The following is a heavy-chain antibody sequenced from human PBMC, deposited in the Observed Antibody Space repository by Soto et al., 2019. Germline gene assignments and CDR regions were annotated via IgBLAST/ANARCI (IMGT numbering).Heavy chain of an antibody. CDR3: ASWFFGRASGYMDV. CDR1: GGSISSGGYY. V-gene: IGHV4-31*03. Sequence: SETLSLTCTVSGGSISSGGYYWSWIRQHPGKGLEWIGYIYYSGSTYYNPSLKSRVTISVDTSKNQFSLKLSSVTAADTAVYYCASWFFGRASGYMDVWGKGTTVTVSS. D-gene: IGHD3-10*01. J-gene: IGHJ6*03. CDR2: IYYSGST.